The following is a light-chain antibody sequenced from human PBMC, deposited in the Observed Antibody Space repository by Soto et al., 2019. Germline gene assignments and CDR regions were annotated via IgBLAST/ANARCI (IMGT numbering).Light chain of an antibody. CDR2: SAS. V-gene: IGKV3D-15*03. CDR1: QSVSSN. CDR3: GQDIPPELT. Sequence: TTRSVSAEGRAVLSCRASQSVSSNLAWYQQKPGQAPRLLIYSASSRATGIPDRFSGSGSGTDFTLTISFLETEGLTVYNSGQDIPPELT. J-gene: IGKJ4*02.